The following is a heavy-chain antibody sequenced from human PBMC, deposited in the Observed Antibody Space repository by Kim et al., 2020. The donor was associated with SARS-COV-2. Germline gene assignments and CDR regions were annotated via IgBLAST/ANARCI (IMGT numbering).Heavy chain of an antibody. CDR3: ARRREYDILTGYYLAYYFDY. D-gene: IGHD3-9*01. CDR1: GYSFTSYW. V-gene: IGHV5-51*01. J-gene: IGHJ4*02. Sequence: GESLKISCKGSGYSFTSYWIGWVRQMPGKGLEWMGIIYPGDSDTRYSPSFQGQVTISADKSISTAYLQWSSLKASDTAMYYCARRREYDILTGYYLAYYFDYWGQGTLVTVSS. CDR2: IYPGDSDT.